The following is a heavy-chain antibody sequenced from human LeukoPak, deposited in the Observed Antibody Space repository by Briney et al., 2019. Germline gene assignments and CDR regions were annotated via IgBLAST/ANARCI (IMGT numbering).Heavy chain of an antibody. Sequence: ASVKVSCKASGYTFTSYAMHWVRQPPGQRLEWMGWINAGNGNTKYSQKFQGRVTITRDTSASTAYMELSSLRSEDTAVYYCARESDYVWGSYRHFDYWGQGTLVTVSS. CDR2: INAGNGNT. V-gene: IGHV1-3*01. J-gene: IGHJ4*02. CDR3: ARESDYVWGSYRHFDY. CDR1: GYTFTSYA. D-gene: IGHD3-16*02.